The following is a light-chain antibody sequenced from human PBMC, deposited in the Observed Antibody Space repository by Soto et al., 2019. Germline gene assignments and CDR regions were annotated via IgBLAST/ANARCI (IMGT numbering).Light chain of an antibody. J-gene: IGKJ4*01. V-gene: IGKV3-11*01. Sequence: EIVLTQSPAPLSLSPGERATLSCRASQSVSSYLAWYQQKPGQAPRLLIHDASNRATGIPARFSGSGSGTDFTLTISSLEPEDFAVYYCQQRSNWPPLTVGGGTKVEIK. CDR2: DAS. CDR1: QSVSSY. CDR3: QQRSNWPPLT.